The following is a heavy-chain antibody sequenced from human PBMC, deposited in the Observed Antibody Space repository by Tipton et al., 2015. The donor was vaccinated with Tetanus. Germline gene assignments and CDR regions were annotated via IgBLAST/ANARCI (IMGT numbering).Heavy chain of an antibody. J-gene: IGHJ2*01. CDR2: VDPRDSQA. CDR3: ARRRSAVLSGAYHWYFDX. D-gene: IGHD3-3*01. CDR1: GYNFSHYS. V-gene: IGHV5-51*01. Sequence: QLVQSGAEVGKPGESLKISCQGSGYNFSHYSIGWVRQLPGRGLEWMGIVDPRDSQATYGPSFQGQVTLSADRSINVAYLQWGSXKASXTGLYYCARRRSAVLSGAYHWYFDXXGRGTLVGVSS.